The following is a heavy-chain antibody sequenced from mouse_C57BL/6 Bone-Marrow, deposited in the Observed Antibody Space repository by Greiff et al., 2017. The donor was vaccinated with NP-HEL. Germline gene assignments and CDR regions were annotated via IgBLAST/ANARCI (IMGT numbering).Heavy chain of an antibody. Sequence: VQLQQPGAELVMPGASVKLSCKASGYTFTSSWMHWVKQRPGQGLEWIGEIDPSDSYTNYNQKFKGKSTLTVDKSSSTAYMQLSSLTSEDSAVYYCARSGLRLYYAMDYWGQGTSVTVSS. CDR3: ARSGLRLYYAMDY. CDR1: GYTFTSSW. CDR2: IDPSDSYT. J-gene: IGHJ4*01. V-gene: IGHV1-69*01. D-gene: IGHD2-2*01.